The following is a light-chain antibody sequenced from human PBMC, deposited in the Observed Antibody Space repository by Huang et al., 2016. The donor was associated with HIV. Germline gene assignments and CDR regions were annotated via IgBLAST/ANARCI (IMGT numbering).Light chain of an antibody. V-gene: IGKV3D-15*01. CDR1: QGVSNN. CDR2: GAS. CDR3: QHYNNWPPWT. Sequence: EIVMTQSPATLSGSPGERATLSCRASQGVSNNIALYQQKPGQTPRRLIPGASTRATGIAAKFSGRGSGTDFTLTITSLQPEDSAVYYCQHYNNWPPWTFGPGTQVEI. J-gene: IGKJ1*01.